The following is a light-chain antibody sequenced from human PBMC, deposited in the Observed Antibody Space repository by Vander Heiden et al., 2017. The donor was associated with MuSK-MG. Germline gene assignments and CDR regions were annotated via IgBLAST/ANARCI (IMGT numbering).Light chain of an antibody. Sequence: QSAPTQPASVSGLSGQSTTTPCTRTRIDIGIYTRVPWYQRPPRNAPTLMIYEVTKRPSGVTNRFFGSKSSATASLTISGLQAEDEADYYCCSYASSSTYVCGTGTKVTVL. CDR1: RIDIGIYTR. CDR2: EVT. V-gene: IGLV2-23*02. J-gene: IGLJ1*01. CDR3: CSYASSSTYV.